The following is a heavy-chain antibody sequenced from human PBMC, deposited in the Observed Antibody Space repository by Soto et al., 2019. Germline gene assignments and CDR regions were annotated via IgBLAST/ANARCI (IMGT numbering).Heavy chain of an antibody. CDR3: ARGGEVGVAGSAAFDM. CDR1: GYTVTTHY. Sequence: QVQLVQSGAEVKKPGASVKISCTASGYTVTTHYMHWVRQAPGRGLEWMGAINPGSGAAKYTQTFQARVTMTRDTYTTAVYMEMSALRSEDTALFYCARGGEVGVAGSAAFDMWGQGTMVTVSS. V-gene: IGHV1-46*01. CDR2: INPGSGAA. D-gene: IGHD3-3*01. J-gene: IGHJ3*02.